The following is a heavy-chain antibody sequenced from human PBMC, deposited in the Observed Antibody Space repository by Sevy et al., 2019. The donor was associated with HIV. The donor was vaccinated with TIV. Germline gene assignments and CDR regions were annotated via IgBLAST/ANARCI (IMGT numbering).Heavy chain of an antibody. V-gene: IGHV3-21*01. CDR1: GITFSDYS. J-gene: IGHJ6*02. D-gene: IGHD1-26*01. CDR2: ISSSSTFI. Sequence: GESLKISCAMSGITFSDYSMNWVRQAPGKGLEWVSSISSSSTFIYYAGSVKGRFTISRDNAKNSLYLQMNSLRAEDTALYYCARDRGVGTSSYGMDVWGQGTTVTVSS. CDR3: ARDRGVGTSSYGMDV.